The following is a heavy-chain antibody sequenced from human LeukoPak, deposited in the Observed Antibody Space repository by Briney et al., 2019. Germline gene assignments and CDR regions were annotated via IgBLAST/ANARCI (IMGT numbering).Heavy chain of an antibody. CDR1: GGSFSGYY. V-gene: IGHV4-34*01. CDR3: ARGSTSDWPLDH. CDR2: INHSGST. D-gene: IGHD2-2*01. J-gene: IGHJ4*02. Sequence: SETLSLTCAVYGGSFSGYYWSWIRQPPGKGLEWIGEINHSGSTNYNPSLKSRVTISVDTSKNQFSLKLSSVTAADTAVYYCARGSTSDWPLDHWGQETLVTISS.